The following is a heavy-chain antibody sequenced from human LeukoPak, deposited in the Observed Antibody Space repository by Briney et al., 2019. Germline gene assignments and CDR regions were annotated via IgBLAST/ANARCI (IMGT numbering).Heavy chain of an antibody. CDR1: GFTFSSYA. Sequence: GGSLRLSCAASGFTFSSYAMSWVRQAPGKGLEWVSAISGSGGSTYYADSVKGRFTISRDDSKNTLYLQMNSLRAEDTAVYYCAMGQWLVPFDYWGQGTLVTVSS. CDR2: ISGSGGST. CDR3: AMGQWLVPFDY. D-gene: IGHD6-19*01. J-gene: IGHJ4*02. V-gene: IGHV3-23*01.